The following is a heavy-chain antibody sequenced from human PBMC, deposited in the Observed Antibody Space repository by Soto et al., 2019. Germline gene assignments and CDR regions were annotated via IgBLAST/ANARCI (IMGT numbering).Heavy chain of an antibody. CDR2: ISGSGGST. D-gene: IGHD2-15*01. CDR1: AFTLSRYS. V-gene: IGHV3-23*01. CDR3: AKVYSCLRHQYGMAV. J-gene: IGHJ6*02. Sequence: GGALRLSWAASAFTLSRYSMSGVRQAPGKELEWVSAISGSGGSTYYADPVKGRFTISRDNSKNTLYLQMNSLRAEDTAVYYCAKVYSCLRHQYGMAVWSQGTTVTVSS.